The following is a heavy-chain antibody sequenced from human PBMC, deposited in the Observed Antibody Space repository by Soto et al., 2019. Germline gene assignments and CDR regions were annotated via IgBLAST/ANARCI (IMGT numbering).Heavy chain of an antibody. V-gene: IGHV3-30*13. CDR2: ISYDGSNN. J-gene: IGHJ4*02. D-gene: IGHD2-2*01. Sequence: RLSCAASGVTSSSYGFHWVRQAPGQVLGWVVVISYDGSNNYDAESAKGRFTISRDNSTNRLYLQMNSLRAEATAVYYCARDSRGRYWIISSCFYFDYWGEATLATV. CDR3: ARDSRGRYWIISSCFYFDY. CDR1: GVTSSSYG.